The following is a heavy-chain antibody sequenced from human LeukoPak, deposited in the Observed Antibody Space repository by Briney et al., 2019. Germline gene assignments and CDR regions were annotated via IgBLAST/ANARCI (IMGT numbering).Heavy chain of an antibody. CDR2: IYTSGST. J-gene: IGHJ4*02. D-gene: IGHD1-26*01. V-gene: IGHV4-4*07. CDR3: AREWGGVGRYLVDY. CDR1: GGSISSYY. Sequence: SETLSLTCTVSGGSISSYYWSWIRQPAGKGLEWIGRIYTSGSTNYNPSLKSRVTISVDTSKNQFSLKLNSVTAADTAVYYCAREWGGVGRYLVDYWGQGTLVTVSS.